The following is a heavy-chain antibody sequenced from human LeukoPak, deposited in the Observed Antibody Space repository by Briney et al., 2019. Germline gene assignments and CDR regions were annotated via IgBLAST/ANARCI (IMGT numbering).Heavy chain of an antibody. CDR3: ARGVKGLRGAFDI. CDR2: IYYSGST. D-gene: IGHD3-10*01. J-gene: IGHJ3*02. CDR1: GGSISSGGYY. V-gene: IGHV4-31*03. Sequence: PSQTLSLTCTVSGGSISSGGYYWSWIRQHPGKGLEWIGYIYYSGSTYSNPSLKSRLTMSVDISKNQFSLKLSSVTAADTAVYYCARGVKGLRGAFDIWGQGTMVTVSS.